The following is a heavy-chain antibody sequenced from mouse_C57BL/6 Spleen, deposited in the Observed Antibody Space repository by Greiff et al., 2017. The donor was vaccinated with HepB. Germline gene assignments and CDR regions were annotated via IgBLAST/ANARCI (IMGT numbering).Heavy chain of an antibody. Sequence: EVKVEESGPGLVKPSQSLSLTCSVTGYSITSGYYWNWIRQFPGNKLEWMGYISYDGSNNYNPSLKNRISITRDTSKNQFFLKLNSVTTEDTATYYCARETTVVATRTWFAYWGQGTLVTVSA. D-gene: IGHD1-1*01. CDR2: ISYDGSN. V-gene: IGHV3-6*01. CDR3: ARETTVVATRTWFAY. CDR1: GYSITSGYY. J-gene: IGHJ3*01.